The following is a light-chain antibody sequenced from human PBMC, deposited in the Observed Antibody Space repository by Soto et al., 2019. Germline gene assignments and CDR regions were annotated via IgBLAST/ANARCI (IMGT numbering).Light chain of an antibody. CDR2: GTS. J-gene: IGKJ1*01. V-gene: IGKV3-20*01. CDR1: QSVSSSS. CDR3: QQYGTAPGT. Sequence: EIVLTQSPGTLSLSPGERATLSCMASQSVSSSSLAWYQQKPGQAPRLLIYGTSSRATGIPDRFSGSGSGTDFTLSISRLEPEDFAEYYCQQYGTAPGTFGQGTKVDIK.